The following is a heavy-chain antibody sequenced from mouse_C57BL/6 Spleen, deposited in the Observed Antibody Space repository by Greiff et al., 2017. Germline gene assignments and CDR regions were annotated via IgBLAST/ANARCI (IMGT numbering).Heavy chain of an antibody. CDR2: IHPSGSDT. J-gene: IGHJ2*01. CDR3: AIQYGSSLFDY. CDR1: GYTFTSSC. V-gene: IGHV1-74*01. D-gene: IGHD1-1*01. Sequence: VQLQQPGAELVKPGASVKVSCKASGYTFTSSCMHWVKQRPGQGLEWIGRIHPSGSDTNYNQKFKGKATLTVDKSSSTAYMQLSSLTSEDSAVYSCAIQYGSSLFDYWGQGTMLPVSS.